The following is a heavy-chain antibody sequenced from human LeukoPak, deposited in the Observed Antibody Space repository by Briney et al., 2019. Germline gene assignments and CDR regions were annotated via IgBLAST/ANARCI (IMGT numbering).Heavy chain of an antibody. CDR3: VTYGSPWNRVDH. D-gene: IGHD1-1*01. V-gene: IGHV3-21*01. CDR1: GFTFSLYN. Sequence: PGGSLRLSCAASGFTFSLYNMNWVRQAPGKGLEWVASMSSSTTHINYADSVNGRFTISRDNTNNLLFLQMNSVRAEDTAVYYCVTYGSPWNRVDHWGQGTRVTVSS. J-gene: IGHJ4*02. CDR2: MSSSTTHI.